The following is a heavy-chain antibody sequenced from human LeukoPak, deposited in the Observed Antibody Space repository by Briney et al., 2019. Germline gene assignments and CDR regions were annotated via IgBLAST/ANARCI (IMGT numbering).Heavy chain of an antibody. V-gene: IGHV3-30-3*01. CDR3: ARGRWGPPEYSSSNAFDI. D-gene: IGHD6-6*01. CDR2: ISYDGSNK. J-gene: IGHJ3*02. Sequence: GRSLRLPCAASGFTFSSYAMHWVRQAPGKGLEWVAVISYDGSNKYYADSVKGRFTISRDNSKNTLYLQMNSLRAEDTAVYYCARGRWGPPEYSSSNAFDIWGQGTMVTVSS. CDR1: GFTFSSYA.